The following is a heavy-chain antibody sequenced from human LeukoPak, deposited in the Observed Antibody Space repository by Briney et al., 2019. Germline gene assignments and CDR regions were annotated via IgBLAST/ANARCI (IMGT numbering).Heavy chain of an antibody. Sequence: SETLSLTCTVSGDSINSGASYWSWIRQHPGKGLEWIGYIYYSGRTYYNPSLKSRVTISVDTSQNQFSLKLNSVTAADTAVYYCARLDNWFGPWGQGTLVTVSS. CDR3: ARLDNWFGP. CDR1: GDSINSGASY. J-gene: IGHJ5*02. V-gene: IGHV4-31*03. CDR2: IYYSGRT.